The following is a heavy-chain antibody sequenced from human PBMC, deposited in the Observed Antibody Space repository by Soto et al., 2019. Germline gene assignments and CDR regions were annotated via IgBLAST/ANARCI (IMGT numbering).Heavy chain of an antibody. J-gene: IGHJ4*01. Sequence: GASVKVSCKASGYTFTSFSVHWVRQAPGQGLEWMGLINPTGGTTNFAHNFQGTVTMTSDTSTSTVYMQLSSLRFEDTAIYYCARGNPYNNRWYYFDFCGQRTLVTVSS. CDR2: INPTGGTT. D-gene: IGHD1-20*01. V-gene: IGHV1-46*01. CDR3: ARGNPYNNRWYYFDF. CDR1: GYTFTSFS.